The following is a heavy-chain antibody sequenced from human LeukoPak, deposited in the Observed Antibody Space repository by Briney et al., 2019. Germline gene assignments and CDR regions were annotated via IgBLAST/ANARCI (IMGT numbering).Heavy chain of an antibody. D-gene: IGHD5-18*01. J-gene: IGHJ4*02. CDR3: ATIKRGNIYGYFDF. CDR1: DVSISSHY. V-gene: IGHV4-59*11. Sequence: SETLSLTCTVSDVSISSHYWSWLRQPPGKGLEWIAYMRDTVNTKDNPSFKSRLTLSADTPKNQFSLRLSSVTAADTAVYYCATIKRGNIYGYFDFWGQGILATVSS. CDR2: MRDTVNT.